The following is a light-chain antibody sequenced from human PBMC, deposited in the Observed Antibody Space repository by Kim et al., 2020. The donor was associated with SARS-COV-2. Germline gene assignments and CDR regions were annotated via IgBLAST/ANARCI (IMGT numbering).Light chain of an antibody. CDR3: QVWDSSTDHVI. CDR1: DIGRKS. J-gene: IGLJ2*01. CDR2: FDK. Sequence: APGETATISGGGNDIGRKSVHWYQQRPGQAPALVIYFDKDRPSGIPERFSGSNSENSATLTISRVEVGDEADYYCQVWDSSTDHVIFGGGTKLTVL. V-gene: IGLV3-21*01.